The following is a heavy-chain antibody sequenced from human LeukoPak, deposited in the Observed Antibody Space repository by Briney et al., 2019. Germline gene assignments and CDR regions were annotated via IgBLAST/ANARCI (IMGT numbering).Heavy chain of an antibody. CDR2: IYSSGST. CDR1: GGSINNYY. Sequence: SETLSLTCTVSGGSINNYYWSWIRQPAGKGLEWIGLIYSSGSTSYNPSLKSRVTMSVDTSKKQFSLRLSSVTAADTAVYYCARGGYYDSSGYYRYFDYWGQGTLVTVSS. J-gene: IGHJ4*02. CDR3: ARGGYYDSSGYYRYFDY. D-gene: IGHD3-22*01. V-gene: IGHV4-4*07.